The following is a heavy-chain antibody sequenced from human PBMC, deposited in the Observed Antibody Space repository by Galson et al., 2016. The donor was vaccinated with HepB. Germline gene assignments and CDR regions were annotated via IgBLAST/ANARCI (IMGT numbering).Heavy chain of an antibody. Sequence: SLRLSCAVSGFSLDDSYMIWVRQTPGERLEWVSVVYGGGSTYYADSVKGRFTSSRDTSKNTVYLQLNSLRVEDTAVYYCVITLYTTSRVSWGQGTLVTVSS. CDR3: VITLYTTSRVS. CDR2: VYGGGST. CDR1: GFSLDDSY. J-gene: IGHJ5*02. V-gene: IGHV3-66*01. D-gene: IGHD2-2*02.